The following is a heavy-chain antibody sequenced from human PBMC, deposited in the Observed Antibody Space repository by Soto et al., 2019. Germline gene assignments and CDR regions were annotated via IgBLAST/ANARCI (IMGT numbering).Heavy chain of an antibody. CDR1: GGTFSSYA. Sequence: GASVKVSCKASGGTFSSYAISWVRQAPGQGLEWMGMIHPGGGSTSYAQKFQGRVTMTRDTSTSTAYMELSSLRSEDTAVYYCARGKYHSDRIDWPQHYWSQGTLVTVSS. D-gene: IGHD2-21*01. CDR3: ARGKYHSDRIDWPQHY. J-gene: IGHJ4*02. CDR2: IHPGGGST. V-gene: IGHV1-46*01.